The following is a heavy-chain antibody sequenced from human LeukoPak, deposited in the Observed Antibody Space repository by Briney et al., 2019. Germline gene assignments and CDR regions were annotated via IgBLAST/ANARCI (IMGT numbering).Heavy chain of an antibody. CDR2: ISYDGSNK. J-gene: IGHJ4*02. V-gene: IGHV3-30-3*01. CDR1: GGSISSSSYY. D-gene: IGHD4-11*01. Sequence: PSETLSLTCTVSGGSISSSSYYWGWVRQAPGKGLEWVAVISYDGSNKYYADSVKGRFTISRDNSKNTLYLQMNSLRAEDTAVYYCAREAWRNFDYFDYWGQGTLVTVSS. CDR3: AREAWRNFDYFDY.